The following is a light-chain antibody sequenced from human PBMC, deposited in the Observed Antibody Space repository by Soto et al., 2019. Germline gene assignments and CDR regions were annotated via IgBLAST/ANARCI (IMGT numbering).Light chain of an antibody. CDR2: DTS. J-gene: IGKJ1*01. Sequence: EIVVTQSPATLSVSPWDRVTLYCRASQSVSSSLAWYQQRPGQAPRRLIYDTSTRAAGISARFSGSGSGTEFTLTISRLQSEDFAVYYCQQYIDWPPGTFGQGPAVEIK. V-gene: IGKV3-15*01. CDR1: QSVSSS. CDR3: QQYIDWPPGT.